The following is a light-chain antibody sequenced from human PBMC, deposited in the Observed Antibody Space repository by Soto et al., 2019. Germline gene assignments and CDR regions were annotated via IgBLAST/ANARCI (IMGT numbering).Light chain of an antibody. CDR1: QTINTY. J-gene: IGKJ1*01. Sequence: DIQMTQSPSSLSASVGDRVTITCRASQTINTYLNWYQQKPGKAPSLLIYTSSNLQSGVPSRFSGSGSGTDFTLTISSLQPEDSATYYCQHSYSFPRTFGQGTKVEFK. V-gene: IGKV1-39*01. CDR3: QHSYSFPRT. CDR2: TSS.